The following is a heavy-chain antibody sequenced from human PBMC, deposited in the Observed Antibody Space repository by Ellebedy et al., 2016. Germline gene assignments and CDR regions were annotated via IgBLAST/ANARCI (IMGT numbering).Heavy chain of an antibody. CDR3: LVGSVPGSYWRGY. CDR2: IDREGGSI. J-gene: IGHJ4*02. D-gene: IGHD3-10*01. V-gene: IGHV3-74*03. Sequence: GESLKISCAASGFAFSSYGMHWVRQVPGKGLVWLARIDREGGSITYADSVKGRFTISRDNDKNTLYLQMNSLRAEDTAVYYCLVGSVPGSYWRGYWGQGTLVTVSS. CDR1: GFAFSSYG.